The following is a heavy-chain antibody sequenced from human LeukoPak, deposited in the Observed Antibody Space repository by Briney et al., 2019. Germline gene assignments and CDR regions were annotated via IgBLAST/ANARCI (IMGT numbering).Heavy chain of an antibody. J-gene: IGHJ4*02. CDR3: ARGVDSSSWYYFDY. V-gene: IGHV4-59*01. D-gene: IGHD6-13*01. Sequence: PSETLSLTCTVSGGSISSYYWSWIRQPPGKGLEWIGYIYYSGSTNYNPSLKSRVTISVDTSKNQFSLKLSSVTAADTAVYYCARGVDSSSWYYFDYWGQGTLVTVSS. CDR1: GGSISSYY. CDR2: IYYSGST.